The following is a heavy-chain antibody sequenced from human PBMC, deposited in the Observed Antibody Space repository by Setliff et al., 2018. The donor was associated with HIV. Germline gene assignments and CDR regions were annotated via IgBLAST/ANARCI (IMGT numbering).Heavy chain of an antibody. Sequence: SQTLSLTCAISGDSVSSNNAAWNWIRQSPLRGLEWLGRTYFRSKWYFDYAVSVKSRIIINPDTSKNQFSLHLNSVTPEDTAVYYCARGSYGSVLLWGQGALVTVSS. CDR2: TYFRSKWYF. D-gene: IGHD6-19*01. CDR1: GDSVSSNNAA. J-gene: IGHJ4*02. CDR3: ARGSYGSVLL. V-gene: IGHV6-1*01.